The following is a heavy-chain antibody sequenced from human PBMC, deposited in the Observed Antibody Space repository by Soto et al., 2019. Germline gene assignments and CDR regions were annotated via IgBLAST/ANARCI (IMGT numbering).Heavy chain of an antibody. CDR3: ERASSEGYGAAEN. D-gene: IGHD6-13*01. CDR1: GYTFTSYD. J-gene: IGHJ4*02. Sequence: GASVKVSCKASGYTFTSYDINWVRQATGQGLEWMGWMNPNSGNTGYAQKFQGRVTMTRNTSISTAYMELSSLRSEDTAEFYWERASSEGYGAAENWGQATLVPV. V-gene: IGHV1-8*01. CDR2: MNPNSGNT.